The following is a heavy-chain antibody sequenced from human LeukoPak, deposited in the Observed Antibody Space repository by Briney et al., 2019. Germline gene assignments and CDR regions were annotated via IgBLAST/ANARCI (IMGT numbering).Heavy chain of an antibody. J-gene: IGHJ4*02. V-gene: IGHV4-39*01. CDR3: ARMSERRGFWFGEFFDY. D-gene: IGHD3-10*01. CDR1: GGSISSSSYY. Sequence: SETLSLTCTVSGGSISSSSYYWGWIRQPPGKGLEWIGSIYYSGSTYYNPSFKSRVTISVDTSKNQFSLKLSSVTAADTAVYYCARMSERRGFWFGEFFDYWGQGTLVTVSS. CDR2: IYYSGST.